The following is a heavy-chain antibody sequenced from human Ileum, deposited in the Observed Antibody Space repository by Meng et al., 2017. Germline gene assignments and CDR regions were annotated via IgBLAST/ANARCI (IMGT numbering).Heavy chain of an antibody. D-gene: IGHD2-15*01. Sequence: EVQLGESGDGFVRPGGSLRLSCAVSGSTFSDYWMHWVRQPPGKGLVWVSRINGDGSTTTYADSVKGRFTISRDNAESTLYLQMNSLRVDDTAVYYCTRAGSFRHDYWGQGALVTVSS. CDR2: INGDGSTT. CDR3: TRAGSFRHDY. J-gene: IGHJ4*02. CDR1: GSTFSDYW. V-gene: IGHV3-74*01.